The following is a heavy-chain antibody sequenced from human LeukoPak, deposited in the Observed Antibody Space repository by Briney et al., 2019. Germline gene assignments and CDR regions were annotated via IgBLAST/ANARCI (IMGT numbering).Heavy chain of an antibody. CDR3: AKDKAVAGSYYYYMDV. J-gene: IGHJ6*03. Sequence: EASVKVSCKASGYTFTSYGISWVRQAPGQGLEWMGWISAYNGNTNYAQKLQGRVTMTTDTSTSTAYMELRSLRSDDTALYYCAKDKAVAGSYYYYMDVWGKGTTVTISS. CDR1: GYTFTSYG. V-gene: IGHV1-18*01. D-gene: IGHD6-19*01. CDR2: ISAYNGNT.